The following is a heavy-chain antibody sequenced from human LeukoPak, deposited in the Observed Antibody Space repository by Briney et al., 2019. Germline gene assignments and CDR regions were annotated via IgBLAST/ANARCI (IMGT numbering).Heavy chain of an antibody. Sequence: ASVKVSCKASGGTFSSYAIGWVRQAPGQGLEWMGGIIPIFGTANYAQKFQGRVTITADESTSTAYMELSSLRSEDTAVYYCARVTFGEASYYFDYWGQGTLVTVSS. V-gene: IGHV1-69*13. D-gene: IGHD3-10*01. J-gene: IGHJ4*02. CDR2: IIPIFGTA. CDR1: GGTFSSYA. CDR3: ARVTFGEASYYFDY.